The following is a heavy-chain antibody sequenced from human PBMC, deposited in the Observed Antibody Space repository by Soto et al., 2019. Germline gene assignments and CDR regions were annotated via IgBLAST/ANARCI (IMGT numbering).Heavy chain of an antibody. Sequence: EVQLVESGGGLVQPGRSLRLSCTASGFTFGDYAMSWFRQAPGKGLEWVGFIRSKAYGGTTEYAASVKGRVTISRDDSKSIAYLQMNRLKTEDTAVYYCTRDRSETGYYYYSYMDVWGKGTTVTVSS. CDR2: IRSKAYGGTT. J-gene: IGHJ6*03. CDR3: TRDRSETGYYYYSYMDV. CDR1: GFTFGDYA. V-gene: IGHV3-49*03. D-gene: IGHD3-9*01.